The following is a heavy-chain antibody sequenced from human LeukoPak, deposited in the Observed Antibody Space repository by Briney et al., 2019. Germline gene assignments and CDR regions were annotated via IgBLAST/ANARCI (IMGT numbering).Heavy chain of an antibody. CDR2: ISGHQGNT. J-gene: IGHJ4*02. Sequence: ASVKVSCKASGYTFSTYGITWVRQAPGQGLEWMGWISGHQGNTKYAQNFQGRVTMTTDTSTSTAYMDLRSLRSDDTAINFCARGDLATITAGPFEYWGQGTLVAVSS. V-gene: IGHV1-18*01. CDR1: GYTFSTYG. D-gene: IGHD5-24*01. CDR3: ARGDLATITAGPFEY.